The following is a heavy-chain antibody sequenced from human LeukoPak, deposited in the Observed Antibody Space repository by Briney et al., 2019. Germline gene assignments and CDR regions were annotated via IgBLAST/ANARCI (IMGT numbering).Heavy chain of an antibody. CDR1: GFSFDDYV. CDR3: ARVTGF. Sequence: AGGSLRLSCAVSGFSFDDYVMHWVRQVPGKGLEWVSRINSDGSSTGYADSVKGRFTISRDNAKNTLYLQMNSLRAEDTAVYYCARVTGFWGQGTLVTVSS. J-gene: IGHJ4*02. CDR2: INSDGSST. D-gene: IGHD1-14*01. V-gene: IGHV3-74*01.